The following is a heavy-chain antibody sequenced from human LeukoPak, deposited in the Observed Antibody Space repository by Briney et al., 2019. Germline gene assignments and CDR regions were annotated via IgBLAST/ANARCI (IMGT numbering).Heavy chain of an antibody. V-gene: IGHV3-48*01. Sequence: GGSLRLSCAASGFTFSSYSMNWVRQAPGKGLEWVSYISSSSSTIYYADSVKGRFTISRDNSRNTLYLQMNSLRAEDTAVYYCARVSGSYRYFDYWGQGTLVTVSS. D-gene: IGHD1-26*01. CDR1: GFTFSSYS. J-gene: IGHJ4*02. CDR2: ISSSSSTI. CDR3: ARVSGSYRYFDY.